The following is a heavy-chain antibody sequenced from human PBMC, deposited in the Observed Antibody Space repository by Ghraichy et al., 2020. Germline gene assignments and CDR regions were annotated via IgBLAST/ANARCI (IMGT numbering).Heavy chain of an antibody. CDR1: GGSFSGYY. CDR3: ARGRQPLGY. J-gene: IGHJ4*02. CDR2: INHSGST. V-gene: IGHV4-34*01. D-gene: IGHD6-25*01. Sequence: SETLSLTCAVYGGSFSGYYWSWIRQPPGKGLEWIGEINHSGSTNYNPSLKSRVTISVDTSKNQFSLKLSSVTAADTAVYYCARGRQPLGYWGQGTLVTVA.